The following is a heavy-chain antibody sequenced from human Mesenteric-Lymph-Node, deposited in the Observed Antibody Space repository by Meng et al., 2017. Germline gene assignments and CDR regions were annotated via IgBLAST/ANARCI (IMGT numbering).Heavy chain of an antibody. CDR2: IYSGGST. CDR1: GSTGSSNY. J-gene: IGHJ4*02. Sequence: LVGCGGGCVQPGGFLGLSCAGSGSTGSSNYMRWVRQAPGKGLEWVSVIYSGGSTYYADSVKGRFTISRDNSKNTLYLQMNSLRAEDTAVYYCAREGDFWSGYTYFDYWGQGTLVTVSS. V-gene: IGHV3-66*02. CDR3: AREGDFWSGYTYFDY. D-gene: IGHD3-3*01.